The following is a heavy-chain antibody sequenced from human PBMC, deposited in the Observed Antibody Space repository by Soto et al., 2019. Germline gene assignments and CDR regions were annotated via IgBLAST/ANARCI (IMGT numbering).Heavy chain of an antibody. CDR3: ARTPETGVNWFHP. V-gene: IGHV4-61*01. J-gene: IGHJ5*02. Sequence: PSETLSLTCTVSGGSVSSGSYYWSWIRQPPGKGLEWIGYIYYSGSTNYNPSLKSRVTISVDTSKNQFPLKLSSVTAADTAVYYCARTPETGVNWFHPSGQATLVTVSS. D-gene: IGHD7-27*01. CDR2: IYYSGST. CDR1: GGSVSSGSYY.